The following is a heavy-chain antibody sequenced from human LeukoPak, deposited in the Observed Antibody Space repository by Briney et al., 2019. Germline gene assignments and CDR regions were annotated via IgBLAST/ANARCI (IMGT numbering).Heavy chain of an antibody. V-gene: IGHV4-34*01. J-gene: IGHJ4*02. Sequence: KPSETLSLTCAVYSESFSTYYWNWIRQPPGKGLEWIGEINHSGSTTYNPSLKSRVTISVDMSKNQFSLKLSSVTAADTAVYYCAREPTYYYDSSGYSLWGQGTLVTVSS. CDR2: INHSGST. CDR3: AREPTYYYDSSGYSL. CDR1: SESFSTYY. D-gene: IGHD3-22*01.